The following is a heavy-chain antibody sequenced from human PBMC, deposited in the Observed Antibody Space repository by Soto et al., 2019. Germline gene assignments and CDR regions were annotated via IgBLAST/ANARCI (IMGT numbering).Heavy chain of an antibody. V-gene: IGHV1-69*02. Sequence: QVQLVQSGAEVKKPGSSVKVSCKASGGTFSSYTISWVRQAPGQGLEWMGRIIPILGIANYAQKFQGRVTMTADKSTSTAYMELSSLRYEDTAVYYCATAIESSSWYRIVYWGQGTLVTVSS. CDR2: IIPILGIA. J-gene: IGHJ4*02. D-gene: IGHD6-13*01. CDR1: GGTFSSYT. CDR3: ATAIESSSWYRIVY.